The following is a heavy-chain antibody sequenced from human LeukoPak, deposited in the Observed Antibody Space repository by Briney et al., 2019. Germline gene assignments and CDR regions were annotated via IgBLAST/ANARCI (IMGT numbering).Heavy chain of an antibody. J-gene: IGHJ5*02. Sequence: ASVKVSCKASGYTFTGYYMHWVRQAPGQGLEWMGWINPNSGGTNYAQKFQGRVTMTRDTSISTAYMELSRLRSDDTAVYYCARSGLLRYFDWLLSWFDPWGQGTLVTVSS. CDR2: INPNSGGT. D-gene: IGHD3-9*01. CDR1: GYTFTGYY. V-gene: IGHV1-2*02. CDR3: ARSGLLRYFDWLLSWFDP.